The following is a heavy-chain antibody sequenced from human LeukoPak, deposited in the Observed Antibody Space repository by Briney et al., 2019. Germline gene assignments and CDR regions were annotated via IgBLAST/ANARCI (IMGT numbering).Heavy chain of an antibody. D-gene: IGHD4-11*01. V-gene: IGHV3-30-3*01. Sequence: GGSLRLSCAASGFTFSSYAMHWVRQAPGRGLEGVAVISYDGSNKYYADSVKGRFTISRDNSKNTLYLQMNSLRAEGTAVYYCARDPYSDYYFDYWGQGTLVTVSS. J-gene: IGHJ4*02. CDR1: GFTFSSYA. CDR3: ARDPYSDYYFDY. CDR2: ISYDGSNK.